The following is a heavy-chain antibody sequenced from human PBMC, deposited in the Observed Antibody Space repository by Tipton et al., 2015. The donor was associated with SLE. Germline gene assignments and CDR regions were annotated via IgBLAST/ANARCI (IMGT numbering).Heavy chain of an antibody. J-gene: IGHJ4*02. CDR2: IYRTGTT. Sequence: LRLSCIVSDDSVSSAYYWAWIRQPPGKGLQWIACIYRTGTTYVNPSLKSRVSMSMDTSNNRFSLTMTTLTVAATAVYYCARSWSGRREFDYWGPGTLVTVSS. V-gene: IGHV4-38-2*02. CDR1: DDSVSSAYY. CDR3: ARSWSGRREFDY. D-gene: IGHD1-26*01.